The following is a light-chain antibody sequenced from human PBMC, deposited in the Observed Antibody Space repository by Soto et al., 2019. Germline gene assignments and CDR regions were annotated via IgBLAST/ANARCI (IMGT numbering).Light chain of an antibody. J-gene: IGKJ1*01. Sequence: EIVLAHNRSALSLSGEERRSLSCRASQSVSSYLAWYQQKPGQAPRLLIYDASNRATGIPARFSGIGSGTDYTLTVCGLGPQDVPLYQSQQRRNWPSWTFGQGTKVDIK. CDR1: QSVSSY. CDR3: QQRRNWPSWT. V-gene: IGKV3-11*01. CDR2: DAS.